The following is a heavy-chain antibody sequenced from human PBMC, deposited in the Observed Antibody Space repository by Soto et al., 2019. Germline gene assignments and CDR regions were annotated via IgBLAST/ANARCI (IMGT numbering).Heavy chain of an antibody. CDR1: GFTFSNYA. V-gene: IGHV3-30-3*01. J-gene: IGHJ4*02. Sequence: GGSLRLSCAASGFTFSNYAMHWVRQAPGKGLEWVAVISYDGSNKYYADSVKGRFTISRDNSKNTLYLQMNSLRAEDTAMYYCARDSGGNAAAGIGYYFDYWGQGTLVTVSS. CDR3: ARDSGGNAAAGIGYYFDY. CDR2: ISYDGSNK. D-gene: IGHD6-13*01.